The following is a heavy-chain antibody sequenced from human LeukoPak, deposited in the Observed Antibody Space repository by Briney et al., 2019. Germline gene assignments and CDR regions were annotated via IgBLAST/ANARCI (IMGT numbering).Heavy chain of an antibody. D-gene: IGHD3-22*01. J-gene: IGHJ4*02. Sequence: TGGSLRLSCAASGFTFSTYEMNWVRQAPGKGLEWVSYISSSGSIIYYADSVKGRFTISRDNAKNSLYLQMNSLRAEDTAVYYCARVHSSGYHLTDCWGQGTLVTVSS. CDR2: ISSSGSII. V-gene: IGHV3-48*03. CDR3: ARVHSSGYHLTDC. CDR1: GFTFSTYE.